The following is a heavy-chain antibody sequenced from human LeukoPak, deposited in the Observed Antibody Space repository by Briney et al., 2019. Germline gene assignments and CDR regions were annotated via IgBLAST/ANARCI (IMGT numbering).Heavy chain of an antibody. CDR2: ITSSGSYI. D-gene: IGHD5-12*01. Sequence: GGSLRLSCAASAFIFSDYNMNWVRQAPGKGLEWVSSITSSGSYIYYADSVKGRFTISRDNSKNTLYLQMNSLRAEDTAVYYCAKDTVKVTTIRRVPHYMDVWGKGTTVTISS. J-gene: IGHJ6*03. CDR1: AFIFSDYN. V-gene: IGHV3-21*01. CDR3: AKDTVKVTTIRRVPHYMDV.